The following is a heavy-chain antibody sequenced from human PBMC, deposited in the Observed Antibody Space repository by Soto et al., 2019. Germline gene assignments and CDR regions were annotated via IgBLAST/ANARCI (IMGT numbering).Heavy chain of an antibody. Sequence: VQLVQSGAEVKKPGSSAKVSCKASGGTFSNYAITWVRQAPGQVLEWMGTIIPIFASPRYAQKFQGRVTITAYDSTSTTYRDLSSLRSEDTAVYYCARDAGIPVVGRGTSFEYWGQGTLVIGSS. J-gene: IGHJ4*02. D-gene: IGHD6-19*01. CDR3: ARDAGIPVVGRGTSFEY. CDR2: IIPIFASP. V-gene: IGHV1-69*18. CDR1: GGTFSNYA.